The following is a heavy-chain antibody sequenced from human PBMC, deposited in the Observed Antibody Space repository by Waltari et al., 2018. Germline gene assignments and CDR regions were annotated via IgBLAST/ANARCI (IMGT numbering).Heavy chain of an antibody. J-gene: IGHJ5*02. D-gene: IGHD2-2*02. CDR1: GYTLTDLS. CDR3: ATGLYCSSTSCYRIDWFDP. Sequence: QVQLVQSGAEVKKPGASVKVSCKVSGYTLTDLSMHWVRQAPGKGLEWMGGFDPEDGETIYAQKFQGRVTMTEDTSTDTAYMELSSLRSEDTAVYYCATGLYCSSTSCYRIDWFDPWGQGTLVTVSS. CDR2: FDPEDGET. V-gene: IGHV1-24*01.